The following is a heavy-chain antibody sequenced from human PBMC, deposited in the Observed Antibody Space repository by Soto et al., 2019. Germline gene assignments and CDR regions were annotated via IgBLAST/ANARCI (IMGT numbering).Heavy chain of an antibody. J-gene: IGHJ4*02. Sequence: QVQLVESGGGVVQPGRSLRLSCAPSGFTFSNYGMHWVRQGPGKGLEWVAIIGYDGSDKYYADSVKGRFTISRDNSKNTLDLQMNSLRAEDTALYFCAREGRSSSWDYWGQGTLVTVSS. D-gene: IGHD6-13*01. CDR3: AREGRSSSWDY. CDR2: IGYDGSDK. CDR1: GFTFSNYG. V-gene: IGHV3-33*01.